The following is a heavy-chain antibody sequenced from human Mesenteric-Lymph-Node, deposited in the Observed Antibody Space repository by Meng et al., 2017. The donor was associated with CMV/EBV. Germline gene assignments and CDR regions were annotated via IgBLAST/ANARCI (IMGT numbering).Heavy chain of an antibody. Sequence: GESLKISCAASGFTFTNYGMHWVRQPPGKGLQWVAFIRFDGTNTFYADSVKGRFTISRDTSKTTMYLQMSSLRAEDTAVYYCAKVHAGSALDYWGQGTLVTVSS. V-gene: IGHV3-30*02. CDR1: GFTFTNYG. D-gene: IGHD3-10*01. J-gene: IGHJ4*02. CDR3: AKVHAGSALDY. CDR2: IRFDGTNT.